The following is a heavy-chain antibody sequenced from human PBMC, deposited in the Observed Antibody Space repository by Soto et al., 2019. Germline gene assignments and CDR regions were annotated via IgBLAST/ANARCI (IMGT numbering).Heavy chain of an antibody. Sequence: EVQLVESGGGLVEPGGSLRLSCAASGFTFNDAWMTWVRQGPGKGLEWVGRIKTIAGGGTTDYTAPVKGRFTISRDDSKNTVYLQMNSLKIEDTALYYCTTERCTGTNCYVKNAFDVWGQGTMVTVSS. CDR1: GFTFNDAW. J-gene: IGHJ3*01. CDR2: IKTIAGGGTT. D-gene: IGHD1-1*01. CDR3: TTERCTGTNCYVKNAFDV. V-gene: IGHV3-15*01.